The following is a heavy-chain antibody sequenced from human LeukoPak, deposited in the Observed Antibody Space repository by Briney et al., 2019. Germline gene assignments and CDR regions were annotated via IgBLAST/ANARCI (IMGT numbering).Heavy chain of an antibody. V-gene: IGHV3-23*01. CDR1: GITFSSYG. Sequence: PGGSLRLSCAASGITFSSYGMSWVRQAPGKGLEWVSSISSTGGTTYYADSVKGRFTISRDNSKNTLYLQMKSLGVEDAAVYYCARDLHWGASDYWGQGTLVTVSS. J-gene: IGHJ4*02. CDR2: ISSTGGTT. D-gene: IGHD1-26*01. CDR3: ARDLHWGASDY.